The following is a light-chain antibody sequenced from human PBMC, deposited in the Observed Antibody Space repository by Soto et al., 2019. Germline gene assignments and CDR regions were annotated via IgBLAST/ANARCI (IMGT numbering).Light chain of an antibody. V-gene: IGKV3-20*01. CDR2: VAS. Sequence: EIVLTQSPGTLSLSPGERATLSCRASQSVSSSYLAWYQQKPGQAPRLLIYVASSRATGIPDRFSGSGSGTAFTLTISRLEPEDFAVYYCHQYGSSPLTFGGGTKVEIK. CDR1: QSVSSSY. CDR3: HQYGSSPLT. J-gene: IGKJ4*01.